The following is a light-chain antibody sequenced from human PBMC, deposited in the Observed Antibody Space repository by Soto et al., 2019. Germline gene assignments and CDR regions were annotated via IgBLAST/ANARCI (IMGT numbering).Light chain of an antibody. CDR1: QSVSNY. CDR2: DAS. CDR3: QQRSNCPLT. Sequence: DIVLTQSPATLSSSPGERATLSCRASQSVSNYFAWYQQKPGQAPRLLIYDASNRATGIPARFSGSGSGTAFTLTIISIEPEDFVVYYCQQRSNCPLTFGQGTKVEVK. J-gene: IGKJ1*01. V-gene: IGKV3-11*01.